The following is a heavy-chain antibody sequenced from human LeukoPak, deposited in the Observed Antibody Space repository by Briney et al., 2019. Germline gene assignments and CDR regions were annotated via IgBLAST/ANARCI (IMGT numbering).Heavy chain of an antibody. J-gene: IGHJ6*04. D-gene: IGHD6-13*01. Sequence: GGSLRLSCAASGFTFSSYAMSWVRQAPGKGLEWVSVISGSGSSIYYADSVKGRFTISRDNSKNTLYLQMNSLRAEDTAVYYCAKDIFSSSWYAGSLDVWGKGTTVTISS. CDR2: ISGSGSSI. CDR1: GFTFSSYA. V-gene: IGHV3-23*01. CDR3: AKDIFSSSWYAGSLDV.